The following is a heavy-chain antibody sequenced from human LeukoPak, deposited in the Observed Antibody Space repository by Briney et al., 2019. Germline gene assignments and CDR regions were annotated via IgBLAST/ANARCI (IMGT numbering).Heavy chain of an antibody. D-gene: IGHD3-22*01. Sequence: ASVKVSCKASGYIFTGYHMHWVRQAPGQGLEWMGWINPSSGGTSYAQKFQGRVTMTRDTSISTAYMELSRLTSDDTAVYYCARDPNYHYDASGYTLGFWGQGTLVTVSS. CDR2: INPSSGGT. CDR3: ARDPNYHYDASGYTLGF. J-gene: IGHJ4*02. CDR1: GYIFTGYH. V-gene: IGHV1-2*02.